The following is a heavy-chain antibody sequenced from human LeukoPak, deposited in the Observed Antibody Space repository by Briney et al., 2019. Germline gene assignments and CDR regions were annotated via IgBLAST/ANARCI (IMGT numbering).Heavy chain of an antibody. V-gene: IGHV1-69*04. CDR1: GGTFSSYA. J-gene: IGHJ6*02. CDR3: ARETEYSSSPYYYGMDV. CDR2: IIPSLSIA. D-gene: IGHD6-6*01. Sequence: GSSVKDSCMACGGTFSSYAISWVRQAPGQGLEWMGRIIPSLSIANYAQKFQGRFTITADKATSTVYMELSSLRSEDTAVYYCARETEYSSSPYYYGMDVWGQGTTVTVSS.